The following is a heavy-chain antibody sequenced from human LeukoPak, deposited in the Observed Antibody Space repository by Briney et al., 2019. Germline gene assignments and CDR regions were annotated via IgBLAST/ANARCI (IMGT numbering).Heavy chain of an antibody. CDR3: ARDPASILTGYYKTNWYFDL. D-gene: IGHD3-9*01. Sequence: GGSLRLSCAASGFTFSDYYMSWIRQAPGKGLEWVSYISSSGSTIYYADSVKGRFTISRDNAKNSLYLQMNSLRAEDTAVYYCARDPASILTGYYKTNWYFDLWGRGTLVTVSS. CDR1: GFTFSDYY. V-gene: IGHV3-11*01. CDR2: ISSSGSTI. J-gene: IGHJ2*01.